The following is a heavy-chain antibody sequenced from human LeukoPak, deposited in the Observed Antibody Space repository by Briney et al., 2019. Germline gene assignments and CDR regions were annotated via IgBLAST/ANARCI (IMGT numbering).Heavy chain of an antibody. D-gene: IGHD3-3*01. V-gene: IGHV1-18*01. J-gene: IGHJ4*02. CDR3: ARAPDDYDFWSGTFDY. CDR1: GYTFTNYG. Sequence: ASVKVSCKASGYTFTNYGISRVRQAPGQGLEWMGWISAYSGNTNYAQNLQGRVTMTTDTSTSTAYMELRSLRSDDTAVYYCARAPDDYDFWSGTFDYWGRGTLVTVSS. CDR2: ISAYSGNT.